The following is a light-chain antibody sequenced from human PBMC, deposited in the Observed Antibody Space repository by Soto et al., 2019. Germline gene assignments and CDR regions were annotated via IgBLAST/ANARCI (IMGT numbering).Light chain of an antibody. CDR1: QSVLYSSNNKNY. J-gene: IGKJ1*01. Sequence: DIVMTQSPDSLAVSLGGRATINCKSSQSVLYSSNNKNYLAWYQQKPGQPPKLLIYWASTRESGVPDRFSGSGSGIDFTLTISSLQAEDVAVYYCQQDYNTPWTFGQGTKVEIK. V-gene: IGKV4-1*01. CDR2: WAS. CDR3: QQDYNTPWT.